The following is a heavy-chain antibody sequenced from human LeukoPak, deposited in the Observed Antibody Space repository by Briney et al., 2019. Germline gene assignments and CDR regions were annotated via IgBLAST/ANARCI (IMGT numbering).Heavy chain of an antibody. V-gene: IGHV3-9*01. Sequence: GGSLRLSCAASGFTFDDYAMHWVRQAPGKGLEWVSGISWNSGSIGYADSVKGRFTISRDNSKNTLYLQMNSLRAEDTAVYYCAKDTAGSSSWYYAFDIWGQGTMVTVSS. CDR1: GFTFDDYA. CDR3: AKDTAGSSSWYYAFDI. D-gene: IGHD6-13*01. CDR2: ISWNSGSI. J-gene: IGHJ3*02.